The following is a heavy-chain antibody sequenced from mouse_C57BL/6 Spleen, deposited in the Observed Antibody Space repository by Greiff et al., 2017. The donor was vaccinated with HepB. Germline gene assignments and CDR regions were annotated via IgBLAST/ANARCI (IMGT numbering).Heavy chain of an antibody. Sequence: VQLQQSGPELVKPGASVKIPCKASGYTFTDYYMDWVKQSPGKSLEWIGDINPNNGGTIYNQKFKGKATLTVDKSSSTAYMELRSLTSEDTADYYCARTGEVRGFAYWGQGTLVTVSA. J-gene: IGHJ3*01. CDR1: GYTFTDYY. V-gene: IGHV1-18*01. CDR2: INPNNGGT. CDR3: ARTGEVRGFAY.